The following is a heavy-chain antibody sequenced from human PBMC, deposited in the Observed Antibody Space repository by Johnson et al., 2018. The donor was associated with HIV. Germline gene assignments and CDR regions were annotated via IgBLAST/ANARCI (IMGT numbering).Heavy chain of an antibody. J-gene: IGHJ3*02. CDR2: IKQDESEK. D-gene: IGHD3-3*01. CDR1: GFTFSNYW. V-gene: IGHV3-7*03. CDR3: AREDVFGPYGAFDI. Sequence: VQLVESGGGLVQPGGSLRLSCAASGFTFSNYWMSWVRQAPGKGLEWVANIKQDESEKYYVDSVKGRFTISRDNAKKSLYLQMNGLRAEDTAVYYCAREDVFGPYGAFDIWGQGTMVTVSS.